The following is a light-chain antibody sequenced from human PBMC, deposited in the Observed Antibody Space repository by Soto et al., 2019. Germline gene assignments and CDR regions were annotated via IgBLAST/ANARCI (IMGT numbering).Light chain of an antibody. V-gene: IGKV2-28*01. J-gene: IGKJ1*01. Sequence: DIVMTQSPLSLPVTPGEPASISCRSSQSLLHSNGYNYLDWYLQKPGKAPKLLIYKASTLESGVPSRFSGRGSGTEFTLTISNLQPDDFATYYCQQYNTYRAFGQGTKVDI. CDR2: KAS. CDR3: QQYNTYRA. CDR1: QSLLHSNGYNY.